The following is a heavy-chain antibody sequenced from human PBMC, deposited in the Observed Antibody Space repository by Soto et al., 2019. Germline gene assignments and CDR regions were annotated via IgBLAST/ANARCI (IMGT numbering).Heavy chain of an antibody. J-gene: IGHJ4*02. CDR1: GFSFGNYA. CDR3: ASSYYYDSSAYYFLGY. D-gene: IGHD3-22*01. V-gene: IGHV3-48*04. CDR2: ISSSGSTI. Sequence: QPGGSLRLSCVASGFSFGNYATNWVRQAPGKGLEWVSYISSSGSTIYYADSVKGRFTISRDNAKNSLYLQMISLRAEDTALYYCASSYYYDSSAYYFLGYWGQGTLVTVSS.